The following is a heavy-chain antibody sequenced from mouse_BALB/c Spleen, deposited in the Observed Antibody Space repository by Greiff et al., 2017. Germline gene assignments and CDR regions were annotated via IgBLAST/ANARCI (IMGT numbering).Heavy chain of an antibody. D-gene: IGHD1-2*01. CDR3: AREGRKTTAPWYFDV. Sequence: DVKLVESGGGLVQPGGSLKLSCAASGFTFSSYAMSWVRQSPEKRLEWVAEISSGGSYTYYPDTVTGRFTISRDNAKNTLYLEMSSLRSEDTAMYYCAREGRKTTAPWYFDVWGAGTTVTVSS. CDR2: ISSGGSYT. V-gene: IGHV5-9-4*01. CDR1: GFTFSSYA. J-gene: IGHJ1*01.